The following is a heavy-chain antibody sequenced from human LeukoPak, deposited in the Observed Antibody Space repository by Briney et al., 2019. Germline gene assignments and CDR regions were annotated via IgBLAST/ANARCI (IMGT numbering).Heavy chain of an antibody. CDR1: GGSFSGYY. CDR3: ARVAAEYYFDY. J-gene: IGHJ4*02. D-gene: IGHD6-19*01. V-gene: IGHV4-34*01. Sequence: SETLSLTCAVYGGSFSGYYWSWIRQPPGKGLEWIGEINHSGSTNYNPSLKSQVTISVDTSKNQFSLKLSSVTAADTAVYYCARVAAEYYFDYWGQGTLVTVSS. CDR2: INHSGST.